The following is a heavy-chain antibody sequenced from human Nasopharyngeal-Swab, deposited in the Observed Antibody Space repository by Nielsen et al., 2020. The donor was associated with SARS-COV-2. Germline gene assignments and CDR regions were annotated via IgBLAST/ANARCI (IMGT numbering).Heavy chain of an antibody. V-gene: IGHV5-51*01. J-gene: IGHJ4*02. D-gene: IGHD3-10*01. CDR3: ARTEYGSGTNFDY. CDR2: IFPDDSDT. CDR1: GYFFNTYW. Sequence: GESLKISCQASGYFFNTYWIGWVRQMPGKGLEWMGIIFPDDSDTRYSPSFQGQVTISVDESISTAYLQWSSLKASDTAMYYCARTEYGSGTNFDYWGQVTLVTVSS.